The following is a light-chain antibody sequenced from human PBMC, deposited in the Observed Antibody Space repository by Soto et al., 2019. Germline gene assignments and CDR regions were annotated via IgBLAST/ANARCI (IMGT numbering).Light chain of an antibody. V-gene: IGLV2-23*01. CDR2: EGS. Sequence: QSVLTQPASVSGSPGQSITISCTGTSSDLGSYNLVSWYQQHPGKAPKLMIYEGSKRPSGVSNRFSGSKSGNTASLTISGLQAEDEADYYCCSYVGSRVFGGGTKLTVL. CDR1: SSDLGSYNL. CDR3: CSYVGSRV. J-gene: IGLJ2*01.